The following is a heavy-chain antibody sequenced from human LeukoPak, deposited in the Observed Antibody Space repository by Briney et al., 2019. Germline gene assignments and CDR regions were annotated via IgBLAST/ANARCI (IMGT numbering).Heavy chain of an antibody. V-gene: IGHV3-23*01. D-gene: IGHD1-26*01. CDR1: GFTFSSYA. J-gene: IGHJ3*02. CDR2: ISGSGGST. CDR3: AKDRIVGTIGRAFDI. Sequence: GGSLTLSCAASGFTFSSYAMSWVRQAPGKGPEWVSVISGSGGSTYYADSVKGRFTISRDNSKNTLYLQVNSLRAEDTAVYYCAKDRIVGTIGRAFDIWGQGTMVTVSS.